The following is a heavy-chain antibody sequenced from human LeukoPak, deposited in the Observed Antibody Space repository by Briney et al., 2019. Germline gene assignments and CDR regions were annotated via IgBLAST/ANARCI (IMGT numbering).Heavy chain of an antibody. CDR2: IYPGDSDT. D-gene: IGHD4-23*01. CDR3: ARCDDYGGNSVAFDI. J-gene: IGHJ3*02. Sequence: GESLKISCKGSGYSFTSYWIGWVRQMPGKGLEWMGIIYPGDSDTRYSPSFQGQVTISADKSISTAYLQWSSLKASDTAMYYCARCDDYGGNSVAFDIWGQGTMVTVSS. CDR1: GYSFTSYW. V-gene: IGHV5-51*01.